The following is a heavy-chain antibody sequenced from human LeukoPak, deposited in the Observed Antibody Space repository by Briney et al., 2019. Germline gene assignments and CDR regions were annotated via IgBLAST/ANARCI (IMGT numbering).Heavy chain of an antibody. CDR3: AKEGGYDYVWGSYRPRYFDY. CDR1: GFTFDDYA. D-gene: IGHD3-16*02. J-gene: IGHJ4*02. V-gene: IGHV3-9*01. CDR2: ISGNSGSI. Sequence: PGGSLRLSCAASGFTFDDYAMHWVRQAPGKGLEWVSGISGNSGSIGYAGSVKGRFTISRENAKNSLYLQMNSLRAEDTALYYCAKEGGYDYVWGSYRPRYFDYWGQGTLVTVSS.